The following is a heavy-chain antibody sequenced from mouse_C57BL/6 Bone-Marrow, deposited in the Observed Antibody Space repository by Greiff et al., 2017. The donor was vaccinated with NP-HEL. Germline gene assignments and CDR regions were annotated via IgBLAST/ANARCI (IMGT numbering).Heavy chain of an antibody. CDR1: GYTFTDHT. Sequence: QVQLKQSDAELVKPGASVKISCKVSGYTFTDHTIHWMKQRPEQGLEWIGYIYPRDGSPKYNEKFKGKATLTADKSSSTAYMQLNSLTSEDSAVYFCARAPANWDEDWYFDVWGTGTTVTVSS. J-gene: IGHJ1*03. D-gene: IGHD4-1*01. V-gene: IGHV1-78*01. CDR2: IYPRDGSP. CDR3: ARAPANWDEDWYFDV.